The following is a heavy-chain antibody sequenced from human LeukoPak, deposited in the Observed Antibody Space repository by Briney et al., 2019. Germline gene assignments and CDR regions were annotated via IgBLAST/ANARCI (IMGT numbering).Heavy chain of an antibody. Sequence: GASVNVSCKASGGTFSSYAISWVRQDPGQGLEWMGGIIPIFGTANYAQKFQGRVTITADESTSTAYMELSSLRSEDTAVYYCAGSPSKMDTAPVGTYIPTDWGQGTLVTVSS. CDR2: IIPIFGTA. D-gene: IGHD5-18*01. CDR3: AGSPSKMDTAPVGTYIPTD. J-gene: IGHJ4*02. CDR1: GGTFSSYA. V-gene: IGHV1-69*01.